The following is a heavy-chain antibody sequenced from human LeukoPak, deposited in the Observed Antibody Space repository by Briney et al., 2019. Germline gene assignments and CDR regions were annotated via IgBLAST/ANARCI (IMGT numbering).Heavy chain of an antibody. D-gene: IGHD4-23*01. V-gene: IGHV1-69*13. CDR1: GGTFGSYV. Sequence: SVKVSCKTSGGTFGSYVSGWVRQAPGQGLDWMGGILPIFGTADYAQKFQGRVTITADESTNTAYMELKSLTSEDTAVYYCARDRGGLDPWGQGTLVTVSS. CDR3: ARDRGGLDP. J-gene: IGHJ5*02. CDR2: ILPIFGTA.